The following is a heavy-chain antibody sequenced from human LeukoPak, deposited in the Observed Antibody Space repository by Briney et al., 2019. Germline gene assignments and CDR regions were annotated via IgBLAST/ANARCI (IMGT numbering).Heavy chain of an antibody. CDR3: ARGTVSSGWDDYFDY. CDR2: INHSGST. CDR1: GGSFSGYY. D-gene: IGHD6-19*01. V-gene: IGHV4-34*01. Sequence: PSETLSLTCAVYGGSFSGYYWSWIRQPPGKGLEWIGEINHSGSTNYNPSLKSRVTISVDTSKNQFSLKLSSVTAADTAVYYCARGTVSSGWDDYFDYWGRGTLVTVSS. J-gene: IGHJ4*02.